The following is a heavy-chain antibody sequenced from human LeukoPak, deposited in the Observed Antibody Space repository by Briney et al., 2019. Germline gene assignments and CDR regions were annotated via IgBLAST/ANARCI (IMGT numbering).Heavy chain of an antibody. CDR3: AREGGSAIGYFDY. J-gene: IGHJ4*02. V-gene: IGHV1-69*05. Sequence: SVTVSCKASGGTFSSYAISWVRQAPGQGLEWMGGIIPIFGTANYAQKFQGRVTITTDESTSTAYMELSSLRSEDTAVYYCAREGGSAIGYFDYWGQGTLVTVSS. D-gene: IGHD2-2*02. CDR1: GGTFSSYA. CDR2: IIPIFGTA.